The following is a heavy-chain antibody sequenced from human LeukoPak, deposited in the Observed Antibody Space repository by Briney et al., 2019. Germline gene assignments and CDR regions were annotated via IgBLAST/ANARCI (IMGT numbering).Heavy chain of an antibody. Sequence: GRSLRPSCAASGFTFSSYGMNWVGQAPGKGLKWVSYISSSGSTIYYSDSMKGRFTISRDNAKNSLYLQMTSLRAEDTAVYYCARVGYSYCLDYFDYWGQGNLVTVSS. J-gene: IGHJ4*02. CDR2: ISSSGSTI. V-gene: IGHV3-48*03. CDR3: ARVGYSYCLDYFDY. D-gene: IGHD5-18*01. CDR1: GFTFSSYG.